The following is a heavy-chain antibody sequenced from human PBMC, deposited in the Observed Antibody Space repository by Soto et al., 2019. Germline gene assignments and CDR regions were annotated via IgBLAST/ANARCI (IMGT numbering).Heavy chain of an antibody. J-gene: IGHJ4*02. CDR1: GFPFSTYA. D-gene: IGHD2-2*01. CDR2: ISGSGGDT. V-gene: IGHV3-23*01. Sequence: EVQLLDSGGGLVQPGGSLRLSCAASGFPFSTYAMSWVRQAPGKGLEWVSYISGSGGDTYYADSVKGRFTISRDNSNNTLYLQMNSLRADDTAVYFCAKPITNLRDCSSTSCYALDSWGQGTLVTVSS. CDR3: AKPITNLRDCSSTSCYALDS.